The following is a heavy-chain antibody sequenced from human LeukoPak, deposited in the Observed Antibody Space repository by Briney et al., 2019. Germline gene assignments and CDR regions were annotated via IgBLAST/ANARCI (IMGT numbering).Heavy chain of an antibody. J-gene: IGHJ4*02. CDR3: ARGGYSGYLYYFDY. CDR1: GGSISSYY. Sequence: SETLSLTCTVSGGSISSYYWSRIRQPPGKGLEWIGYIYYSGSTNYNPSLKSRVTISVDTSKNQFSLKLSSVTAADTAVYYCARGGYSGYLYYFDYWGQGTLVTVSS. D-gene: IGHD5-12*01. V-gene: IGHV4-59*01. CDR2: IYYSGST.